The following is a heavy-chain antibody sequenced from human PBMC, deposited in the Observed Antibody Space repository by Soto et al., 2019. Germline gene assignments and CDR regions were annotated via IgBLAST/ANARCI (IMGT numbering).Heavy chain of an antibody. Sequence: QDQLVQSGAEVKKPGASVTVSCKASGYSFTNYGVTWVRQAPGQGLEWMGWISAFNGNTHYEQNLQGRVTMTTDASTSTAYMELRSLRSDDTAVYYCARDRGVAPPVAGNTHYYYYMDVRGKGTTVTVS. V-gene: IGHV1-18*01. J-gene: IGHJ6*03. CDR3: ARDRGVAPPVAGNTHYYYYMDV. CDR1: GYSFTNYG. CDR2: ISAFNGNT. D-gene: IGHD6-19*01.